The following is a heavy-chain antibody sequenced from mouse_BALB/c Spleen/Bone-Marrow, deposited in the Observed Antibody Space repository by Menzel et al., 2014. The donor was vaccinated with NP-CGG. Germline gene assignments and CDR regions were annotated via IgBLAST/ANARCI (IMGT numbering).Heavy chain of an antibody. Sequence: EVQRVESGGGLVKPGGSLKLSCAASGFTFSSYTMSWVRQTPEKRLEWVATISSGGSYTYYPDSVKGRFTISRDNAKNTLYLQMSSLKSEDTAMYYCTRIYYDYAWFAYWGHGTLVPVSA. CDR1: GFTFSSYT. CDR3: TRIYYDYAWFAY. D-gene: IGHD2-4*01. V-gene: IGHV5-6-4*01. CDR2: ISSGGSYT. J-gene: IGHJ3*01.